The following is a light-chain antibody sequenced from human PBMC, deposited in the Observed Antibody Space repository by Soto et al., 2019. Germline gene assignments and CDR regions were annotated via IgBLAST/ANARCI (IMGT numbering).Light chain of an antibody. V-gene: IGKV1-39*01. J-gene: IGKJ1*01. CDR1: QSISSY. CDR3: QQSYSTPGT. Sequence: IQMTQSPSSLSASVGDRVNITCRASQSISSYLNWYQQKPGKAPKLLIYAASSLQSGVPSRFSGSGSGTDFTLTISSLQPEDFATYYCQQSYSTPGTFGQGTKVDI. CDR2: AAS.